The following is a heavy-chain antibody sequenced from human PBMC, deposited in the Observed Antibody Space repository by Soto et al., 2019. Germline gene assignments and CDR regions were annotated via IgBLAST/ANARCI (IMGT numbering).Heavy chain of an antibody. CDR2: ISSSSSTI. CDR3: ARDAYDYDDTSGYYRH. CDR1: GFTFSTYK. D-gene: IGHD3-22*01. Sequence: EVQLVESGGGLVQPGGSLRLSCAASGFTFSTYKMNWVRQAPGKGLEWVSYISSSSSTIYYADSVKGRVTISRDNAKNSLYLQMNSLRDEDTAVYYCARDAYDYDDTSGYYRHWGQGTLVTVSS. V-gene: IGHV3-48*02. J-gene: IGHJ4*02.